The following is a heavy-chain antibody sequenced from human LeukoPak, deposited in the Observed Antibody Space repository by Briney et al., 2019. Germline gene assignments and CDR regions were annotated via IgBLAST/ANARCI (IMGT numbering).Heavy chain of an antibody. Sequence: PGGSLRLSCEAAGFIFRNYWMGWVRQAPGKGLEWVANINEDGSEKYYVDSVKGRFTISRDNAKNSLYLQMNILRAEDTAVFYCLSGPRHCGQGTLVNVSS. CDR1: GFIFRNYW. CDR2: INEDGSEK. J-gene: IGHJ4*02. V-gene: IGHV3-7*01. CDR3: LSGPRH.